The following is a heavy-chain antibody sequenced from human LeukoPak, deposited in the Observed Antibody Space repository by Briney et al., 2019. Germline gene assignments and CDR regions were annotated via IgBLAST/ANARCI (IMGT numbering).Heavy chain of an antibody. J-gene: IGHJ4*02. CDR3: AKEISANMGASGFDY. CDR2: ISWNSGSI. Sequence: PGGSLRLSCAASGFTFDDYAMHWVRQAPGKGLEWVSGISWNSGSIGYADSVKGRFTISRDNAKNSLYLQMNSLRAEDTALYYCAKEISANMGASGFDYWGQGTLVTVSS. CDR1: GFTFDDYA. D-gene: IGHD1-26*01. V-gene: IGHV3-9*01.